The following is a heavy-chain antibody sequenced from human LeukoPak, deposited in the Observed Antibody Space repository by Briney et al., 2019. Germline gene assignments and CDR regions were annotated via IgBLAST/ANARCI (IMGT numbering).Heavy chain of an antibody. V-gene: IGHV3-21*01. D-gene: IGHD7-27*01. CDR1: GFTFTSYS. Sequence: GGSLRLSCGASGFTFTSYSVNWVRQAPGKGLEWVSSISSSSTYIYYADSVKGRFTISRDNAKNSLNLQMNSLRAEDTAVYYCARDRAGVLDVWGKGTTVTVSS. J-gene: IGHJ6*04. CDR2: ISSSSTYI. CDR3: ARDRAGVLDV.